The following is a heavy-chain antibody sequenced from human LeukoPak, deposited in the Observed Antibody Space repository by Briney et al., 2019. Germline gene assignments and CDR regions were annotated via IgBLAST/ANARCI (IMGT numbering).Heavy chain of an antibody. CDR1: GGSISSYY. J-gene: IGHJ4*02. V-gene: IGHV4-59*08. Sequence: SETLSLTCTVSGGSISSYYWSWIRQPPGKGLEWIGYIYYSGSTTFNPSLKSRVTIPVETSKNQFSLKLSSVTAADTAVYFCATARREDGSGSFDYWGQGTLVTVSS. CDR2: IYYSGST. D-gene: IGHD3-10*01. CDR3: ATARREDGSGSFDY.